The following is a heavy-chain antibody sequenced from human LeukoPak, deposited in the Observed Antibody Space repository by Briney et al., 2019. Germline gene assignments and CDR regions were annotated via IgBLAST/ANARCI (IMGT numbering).Heavy chain of an antibody. J-gene: IGHJ4*02. CDR3: ARGLYGDYGDY. CDR1: GGSISSGSYY. D-gene: IGHD4-17*01. V-gene: IGHV4-61*02. Sequence: SETLSLTCTVSGGSISSGSYYWSWIRQPAGKGLEWIGRIYTSGSTYYNPSLKSRVTISVDTSKNQFSLKLSSVTAADTAVYYCARGLYGDYGDYWGQGTLVTVSS. CDR2: IYTSGST.